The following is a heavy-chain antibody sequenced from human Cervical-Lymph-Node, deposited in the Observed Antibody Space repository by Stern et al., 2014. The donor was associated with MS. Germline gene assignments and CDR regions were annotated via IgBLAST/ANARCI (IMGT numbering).Heavy chain of an antibody. Sequence: VQLVQSGAEVKKPGASVKVSCKASGYTFIDYGLSWVRQAPGQGLEWMGWVSPYNANTNHAQKFQGRLTMTTDTSTTTAYMELRSLRSDDTAVYYCARDDGTSGIQNGNYGQDAFDIWGQGTMVTVSS. D-gene: IGHD1-14*01. CDR2: VSPYNANT. V-gene: IGHV1-18*01. J-gene: IGHJ3*02. CDR1: GYTFIDYG. CDR3: ARDDGTSGIQNGNYGQDAFDI.